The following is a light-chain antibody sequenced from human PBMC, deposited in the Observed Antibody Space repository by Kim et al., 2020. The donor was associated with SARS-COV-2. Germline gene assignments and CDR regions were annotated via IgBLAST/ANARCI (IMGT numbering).Light chain of an antibody. CDR1: SLRSYH. CDR2: GKN. V-gene: IGLV3-19*01. CDR3: DSRDSSGNHRVV. Sequence: LGQTIRITCQGASLRSYHASWYQRKPGQAPVLVIFGKNKRPSGIPDRFSGSRSGNIASLTITGAQAEDEADYYCDSRDSSGNHRVVFGGGTQLTVL. J-gene: IGLJ2*01.